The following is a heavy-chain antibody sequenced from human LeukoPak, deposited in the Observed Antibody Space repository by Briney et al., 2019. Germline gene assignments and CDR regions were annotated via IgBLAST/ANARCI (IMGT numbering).Heavy chain of an antibody. CDR3: ARGTGEVTAGYY. V-gene: IGHV3-53*01. CDR2: IYNDGRT. Sequence: PGGSLRLSCAASGFTVRSFYMSWVRQAPGKGLEWVSVIYNDGRTSYADSVKGRFTISRDDSKNTLSLQMNSLRADDTAVYYCARGTGEVTAGYYWGQGILVTVSS. D-gene: IGHD2-21*02. J-gene: IGHJ4*02. CDR1: GFTVRSFY.